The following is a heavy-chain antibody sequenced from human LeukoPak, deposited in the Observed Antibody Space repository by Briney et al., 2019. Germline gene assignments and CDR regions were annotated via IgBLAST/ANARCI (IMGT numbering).Heavy chain of an antibody. J-gene: IGHJ4*02. V-gene: IGHV3-21*01. CDR2: ITSDSRYI. D-gene: IGHD5-24*01. Sequence: GGSLRLSCIVSGFTLNAFKMNWVRQAPGKGLEWVSSITSDSRYISYAESVRGRFTISGDNAKNSLYLDMDSLRAEDTAVYYCARVRRDGYYFDSWGQGTLVTVSS. CDR1: GFTLNAFK. CDR3: ARVRRDGYYFDS.